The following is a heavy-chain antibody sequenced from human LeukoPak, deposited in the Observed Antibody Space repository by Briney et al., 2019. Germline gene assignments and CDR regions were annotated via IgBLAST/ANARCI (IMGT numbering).Heavy chain of an antibody. D-gene: IGHD1-26*01. Sequence: GGSLRLSCAASGFTFSSYRMNWVRQAPGKGLEWVSSISSSSSYIYYADSVKGRFTISRDNAKDSLYLQMNSLRDEDTAVYYCARDGSKVGWEPYNWFDPWGQGTLVTVSS. J-gene: IGHJ5*02. CDR3: ARDGSKVGWEPYNWFDP. CDR2: ISSSSSYI. V-gene: IGHV3-21*01. CDR1: GFTFSSYR.